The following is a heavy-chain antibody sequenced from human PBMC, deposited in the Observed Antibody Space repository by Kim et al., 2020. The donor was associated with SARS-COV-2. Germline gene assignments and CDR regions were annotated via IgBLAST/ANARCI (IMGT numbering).Heavy chain of an antibody. CDR3: AKDVSRIDIVVRGSEGAFDS. CDR1: GFTFSSYG. CDR2: ISYDGSNK. Sequence: GGSLRLSCAASGFTFSSYGMHWVRQAPGKGLEWVAVISYDGSNKYYADSVKGRFTISRDNSKNTLYLQMNSLRAEDTAVYYCAKDVSRIDIVVRGSEGAFDSWGQGTMVTVSS. D-gene: IGHD3-10*01. V-gene: IGHV3-30*18. J-gene: IGHJ3*02.